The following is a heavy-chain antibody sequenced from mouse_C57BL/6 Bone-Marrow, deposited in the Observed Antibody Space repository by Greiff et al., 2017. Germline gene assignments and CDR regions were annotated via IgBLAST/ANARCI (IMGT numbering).Heavy chain of an antibody. V-gene: IGHV10-1*01. D-gene: IGHD1-1*01. J-gene: IGHJ2*01. CDR3: VRGYYGY. Sequence: GGGLVQPKGSLKLSCAASGFSFNSYAMNWVRQAPGKGLEWVARIRSKSNNYATYYADSVKDRFTISRDDSESMLYLQMNNLKTEDTAMYYCVRGYYGYWGQGTTLTVSS. CDR1: GFSFNSYA. CDR2: IRSKSNNYAT.